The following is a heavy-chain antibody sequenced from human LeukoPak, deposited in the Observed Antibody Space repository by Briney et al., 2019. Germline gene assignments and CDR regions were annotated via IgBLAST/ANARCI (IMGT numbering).Heavy chain of an antibody. J-gene: IGHJ4*02. CDR3: ARRGYSDSSGYDY. D-gene: IGHD3-22*01. CDR1: GFTFKSYA. V-gene: IGHV3-21*01. CDR2: ISGDSTDI. Sequence: GGSLRLSCATSGFTFKSYAMNWVRQSPGKGLEWVSSISGDSTDIYYADSLMGRSTISRDNAKNSLYLQINSLRAEDTAIYYCARRGYSDSSGYDYWGQGTLVTVSS.